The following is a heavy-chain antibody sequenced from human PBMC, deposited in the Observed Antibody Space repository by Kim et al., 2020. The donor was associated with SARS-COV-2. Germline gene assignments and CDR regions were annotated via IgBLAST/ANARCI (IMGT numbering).Heavy chain of an antibody. Sequence: GGSLRLSCGVSGFIFSDFEMIWVRQAPGKGLEWIAYISNTGGTINYSDSVKGRFTISRDNAKFSLFLHMNSLRADDTAMYYCARPVDASMLVFSDYWGQG. J-gene: IGHJ4*02. CDR3: ARPVDASMLVFSDY. D-gene: IGHD5-18*01. CDR1: GFIFSDFE. CDR2: ISNTGGTI. V-gene: IGHV3-48*03.